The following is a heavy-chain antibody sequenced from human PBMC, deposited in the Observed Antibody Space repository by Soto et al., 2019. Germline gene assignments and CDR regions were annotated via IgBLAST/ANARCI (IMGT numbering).Heavy chain of an antibody. CDR1: DGSISSGGYS. CDR3: ARVPGP. J-gene: IGHJ5*02. CDR2: IYHSGST. Sequence: QLQLQESGSGLVKPSQILSLACAVSDGSISSGGYSWSWIRQPPGKGLEWIGYIYHSGSTYYNPSLKSRVTISVDRSKNQFSLKLSSVTAADTAVYYCARVPGPWGQGTLVTVS. V-gene: IGHV4-30-2*01.